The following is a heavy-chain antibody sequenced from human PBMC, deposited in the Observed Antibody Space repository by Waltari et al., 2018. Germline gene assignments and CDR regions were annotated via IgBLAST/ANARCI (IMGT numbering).Heavy chain of an antibody. CDR2: ISNTGTRT. CDR1: GFTFFNYE. D-gene: IGHD1-26*01. CDR3: TRGLVGAPG. V-gene: IGHV3-48*03. Sequence: VQLVESGGDVLQPGGSLRLTCETSGFTFFNYEMNWVRQAPGKGLGWIAYISNTGTRTFYSDSVRGRFTISRDDAKNSVFLQINDLRVDDSGLYYCTRGLVGAPGWGQGTLVTVSS. J-gene: IGHJ4*02.